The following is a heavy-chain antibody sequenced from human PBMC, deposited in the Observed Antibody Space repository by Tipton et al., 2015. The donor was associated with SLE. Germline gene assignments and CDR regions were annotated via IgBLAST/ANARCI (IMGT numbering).Heavy chain of an antibody. CDR2: IYTSGST. Sequence: TLSLTCTVSGGSISSYYWSWIRQPPGKGLEWIGYIYTSGSTNYNPSLKSRVTISVDTSKNQLSLKLSSVTAADTAVYYCARVETDSGSYGAFDIWGQGTMVTVSS. CDR1: GGSISSYY. D-gene: IGHD1-26*01. J-gene: IGHJ3*02. V-gene: IGHV4-4*08. CDR3: ARVETDSGSYGAFDI.